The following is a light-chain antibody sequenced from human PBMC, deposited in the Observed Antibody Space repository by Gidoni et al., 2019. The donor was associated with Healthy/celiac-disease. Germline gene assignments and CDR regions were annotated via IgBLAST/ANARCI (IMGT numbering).Light chain of an antibody. CDR2: AAS. Sequence: EIPMTQSPCSLSASVGDSVTITCRASHSISSYVNWYQQKPGKASKLLIYAASSLQSRAPSRFSGSGSGTDFPLTISSLQPEDFATYYCQQSYSTLPFGQGTRLEIK. V-gene: IGKV1-39*01. CDR3: QQSYSTLP. CDR1: HSISSY. J-gene: IGKJ5*01.